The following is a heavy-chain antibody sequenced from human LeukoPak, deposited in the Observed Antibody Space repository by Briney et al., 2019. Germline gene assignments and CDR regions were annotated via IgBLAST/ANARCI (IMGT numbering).Heavy chain of an antibody. Sequence: SETLSLTCNVSGGSISSASYYWGWLRQPPGKGLEWIGSIYHTGTTYQSPSLKSRVTISVHTSKNQFSLKLSSVTAADTAVYYCARQQCNGGSCYSRAIWFDPWGQGTLVTVSS. CDR3: ARQQCNGGSCYSRAIWFDP. J-gene: IGHJ5*02. V-gene: IGHV4-39*01. D-gene: IGHD2-15*01. CDR1: GGSISSASYY. CDR2: IYHTGTT.